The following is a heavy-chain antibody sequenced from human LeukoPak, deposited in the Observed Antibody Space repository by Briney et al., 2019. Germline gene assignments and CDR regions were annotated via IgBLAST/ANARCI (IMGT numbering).Heavy chain of an antibody. Sequence: GGPLRLSCAASGFTFSSYSMNWVRQAPGKGLEWVSSISSSSSYIYYADSVKGRFTISRDNAKNSLYLQMNSLRAEDTAVYYCARDRYFDWSGHWGQGTLVTVSS. CDR1: GFTFSSYS. V-gene: IGHV3-21*01. CDR3: ARDRYFDWSGH. D-gene: IGHD3-9*01. J-gene: IGHJ5*02. CDR2: ISSSSSYI.